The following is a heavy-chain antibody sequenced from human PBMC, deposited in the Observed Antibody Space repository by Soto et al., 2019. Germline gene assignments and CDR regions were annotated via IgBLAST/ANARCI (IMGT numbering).Heavy chain of an antibody. CDR3: ATELIAKYGMDV. CDR1: GFTVSGNY. CDR2: IYTDDNI. J-gene: IGHJ6*02. Sequence: EVQLVESGGGLVQPGGSLRLSCAASGFTVSGNYVTWVRQAPGKGLEWVSVIYTDDNIYYADSVTGRFTISRDKSKNTFYLQMNRLRVEDTAVYYCATELIAKYGMDVWGQGTTVTVSS. V-gene: IGHV3-53*01. D-gene: IGHD2-21*01.